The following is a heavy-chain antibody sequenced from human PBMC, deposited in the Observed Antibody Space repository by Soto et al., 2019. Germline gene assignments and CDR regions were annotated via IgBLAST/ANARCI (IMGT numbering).Heavy chain of an antibody. Sequence: SETLSLTCTVSGGSVSSGSYYWSWIRQPPGKGLEWIGYIYYSGSTNYNPSLKSRVTISVDTSKNQFSLKLSSVTAADTAVYYCAREYGSGSYFSSWFDPWGQGTLVTVS. CDR1: GGSVSSGSYY. D-gene: IGHD3-10*01. V-gene: IGHV4-61*01. CDR3: AREYGSGSYFSSWFDP. J-gene: IGHJ5*02. CDR2: IYYSGST.